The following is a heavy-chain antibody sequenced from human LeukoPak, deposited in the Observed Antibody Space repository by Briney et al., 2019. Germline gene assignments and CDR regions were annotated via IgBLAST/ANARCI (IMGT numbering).Heavy chain of an antibody. J-gene: IGHJ4*02. V-gene: IGHV1-3*01. CDR3: ARDSTMGYFDY. Sequence: ASVKVSCKASEYTFTSYAMHWVRQAPGQRLEWMGWIDAGNGKTEYLQKFQGRITFTGDTSASTAYMELSSLRFEDTAVYYCARDSTMGYFDYWGQGTLVTVSS. CDR1: EYTFTSYA. CDR2: IDAGNGKT. D-gene: IGHD2-2*01.